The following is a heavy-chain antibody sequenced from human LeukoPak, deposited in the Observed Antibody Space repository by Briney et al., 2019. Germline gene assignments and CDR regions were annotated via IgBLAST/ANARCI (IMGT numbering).Heavy chain of an antibody. CDR1: GFTFSSYA. CDR3: AKDGGITMIVVVPDAFDI. V-gene: IGHV3-23*01. Sequence: GGSPRLSCAASGFTFSSYAMSWVRQAPGKGLEWVSAISGSGGSTYYADSVKGRFTISRDNSKNTLYLQMNSLRAEDTAVYYCAKDGGITMIVVVPDAFDIWGQGTMVTVSS. D-gene: IGHD3-22*01. CDR2: ISGSGGST. J-gene: IGHJ3*02.